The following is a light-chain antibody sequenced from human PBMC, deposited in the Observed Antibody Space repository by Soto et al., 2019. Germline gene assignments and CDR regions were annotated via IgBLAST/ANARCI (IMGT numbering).Light chain of an antibody. V-gene: IGKV3-20*01. J-gene: IGKJ1*01. Sequence: EIVLTQSPDTLSLSPGERATLSCRASQSVRSERLAWYQQKRGQAPTLLILDASSRASGTPERFSGSGSGTEFTLTISSLESEDFAVYFCQQYGDRPRTFGQGTKVDIK. CDR3: QQYGDRPRT. CDR1: QSVRSER. CDR2: DAS.